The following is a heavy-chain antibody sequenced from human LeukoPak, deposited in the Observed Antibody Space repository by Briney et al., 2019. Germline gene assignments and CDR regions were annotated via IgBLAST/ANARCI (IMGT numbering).Heavy chain of an antibody. CDR1: GGTFSSYA. D-gene: IGHD4-11*01. J-gene: IGHJ4*02. CDR3: ARSNIMFRTTIDY. Sequence: GASVKVSCKASGGTFSSYAISWVRQAPGQGLEWMGGIIPIFGTANYAQKFQGRVTITADESTSTAHMELSSLRSEDTAVYYCARSNIMFRTTIDYWGQGTLVTVSS. V-gene: IGHV1-69*13. CDR2: IIPIFGTA.